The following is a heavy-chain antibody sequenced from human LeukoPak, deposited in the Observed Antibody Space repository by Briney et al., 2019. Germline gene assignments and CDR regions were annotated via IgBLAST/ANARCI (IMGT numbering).Heavy chain of an antibody. V-gene: IGHV3-74*01. CDR1: GFTFSSYW. CDR2: INTDGSST. J-gene: IGHJ5*02. Sequence: GGSLRLSCAASGFTFSSYWMHWVRQAPGKGLVWVSRINTDGSSTSYADSVKGRFTISRDNAKNTLYLQMNSLRAEDTAVYYCARALSSSLFTPINWFDPWGQGTQVTVSS. D-gene: IGHD6-6*01. CDR3: ARALSSSLFTPINWFDP.